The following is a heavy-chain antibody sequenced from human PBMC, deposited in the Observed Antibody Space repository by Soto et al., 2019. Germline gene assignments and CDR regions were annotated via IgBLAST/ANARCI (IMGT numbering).Heavy chain of an antibody. CDR1: GDTVISSY. CDR2: IYYAGST. Sequence: HSETLSLTCTACGDTVISSYWSWSRQPPGRGLEWIGFIYYAGSTKYNPSLNSRVTISVDTSKNQFSLKLSSVTAADTAVYYCARVPSPWGQGTLVTVSS. CDR3: ARVPSP. J-gene: IGHJ5*02. V-gene: IGHV4-59*02.